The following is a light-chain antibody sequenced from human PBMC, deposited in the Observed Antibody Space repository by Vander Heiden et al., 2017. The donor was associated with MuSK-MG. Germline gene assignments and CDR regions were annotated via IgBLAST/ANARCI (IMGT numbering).Light chain of an antibody. J-gene: IGLJ1*01. CDR3: SSYTSSSTQV. V-gene: IGLV2-14*01. CDR2: DVS. CDR1: SSDVGGYNY. Sequence: QSALTQPASVSGSPGQSITISCTGTSSDVGGYNYVSWYQQHPGKAPKLMIYDVSNRPSGVSNRFSGSKSGNTASLTISGLQAEDEADYYCSSYTSSSTQVFGTGTNV.